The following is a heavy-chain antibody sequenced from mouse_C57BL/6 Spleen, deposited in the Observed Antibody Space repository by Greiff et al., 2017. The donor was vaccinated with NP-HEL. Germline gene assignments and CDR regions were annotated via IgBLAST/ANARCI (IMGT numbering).Heavy chain of an antibody. CDR3: ARLDYHAMDC. Sequence: QVQLQQSGAELVRPGPSVKMSCKASGYTFTNDWIGWAKQRPGHGLEWIGDIYPGGGYTNYNEKFKGKATLTADKSSSTAYMQFSSLTSEDSAIYYCARLDYHAMDCWGQGTSVTVAS. CDR1: GYTFTNDW. V-gene: IGHV1-63*01. J-gene: IGHJ4*01. CDR2: IYPGGGYT. D-gene: IGHD1-1*02.